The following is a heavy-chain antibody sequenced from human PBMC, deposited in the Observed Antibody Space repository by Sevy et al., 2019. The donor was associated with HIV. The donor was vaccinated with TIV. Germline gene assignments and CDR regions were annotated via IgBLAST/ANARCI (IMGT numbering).Heavy chain of an antibody. J-gene: IGHJ5*02. CDR1: GGSITSLY. V-gene: IGHV4-59*08. D-gene: IGHD6-25*01. CDR2: IYYNGNI. CDR3: AGENAWGRGYT. Sequence: TLSLTFTVSGGSITSLYWNWIRQPPGKGLEWLANIYYNGNINYNPSLKIRVTLSLDTSNNQYALRHSSVTAADTAMYHCAGENAWGRGYTWGQGTLVTVSS.